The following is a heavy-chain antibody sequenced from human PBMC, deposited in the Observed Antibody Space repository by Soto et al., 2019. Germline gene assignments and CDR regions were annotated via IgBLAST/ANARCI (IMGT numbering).Heavy chain of an antibody. D-gene: IGHD2-2*01. V-gene: IGHV1-18*01. CDR3: ARDGFECSFSSCYATKRWFAP. CDR1: GYTFTSYG. Sequence: ASVKVSCKASGYTFTSYGISWVRQAPGQGLEWMGWISAYNGNTNYAQKLQGRVTMTTDTSTSTAYMELRSLRSDDTAVYYCARDGFECSFSSCYATKRWFAPWGQGTLVTVSA. J-gene: IGHJ5*02. CDR2: ISAYNGNT.